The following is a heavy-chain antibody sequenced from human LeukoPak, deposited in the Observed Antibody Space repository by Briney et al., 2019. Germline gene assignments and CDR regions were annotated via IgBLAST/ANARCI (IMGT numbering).Heavy chain of an antibody. CDR3: ARDDYDILTGYPNWFDP. V-gene: IGHV1-69*06. Sequence: ASVKVSCKASGGTFSSYAISWVRQAPGQGLEWMGGIIPIFGTANYAQKFQGRVTITADKSTSTAYMELSSLRSEDTAVYYCARDDYDILTGYPNWFDPWGQGALVTVSS. D-gene: IGHD3-9*01. CDR1: GGTFSSYA. CDR2: IIPIFGTA. J-gene: IGHJ5*02.